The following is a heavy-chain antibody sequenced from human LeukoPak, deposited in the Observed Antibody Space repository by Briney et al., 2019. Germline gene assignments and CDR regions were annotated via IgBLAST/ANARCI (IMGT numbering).Heavy chain of an antibody. V-gene: IGHV3-15*01. Sequence: GGSLRLSCAASGFTFSNAWMGWVRQGPGKGLEWVGRIKSKPDGGTADHAAPVKGRLTISRDDSKNTLYLHMNSLKIEDTAVYYCSTIAAAGYFDYRGQGTLVTVSS. D-gene: IGHD6-13*01. CDR3: STIAAAGYFDY. J-gene: IGHJ4*02. CDR1: GFTFSNAW. CDR2: IKSKPDGGTA.